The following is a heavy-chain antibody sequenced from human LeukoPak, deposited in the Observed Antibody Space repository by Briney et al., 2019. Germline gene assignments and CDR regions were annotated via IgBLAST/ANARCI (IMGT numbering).Heavy chain of an antibody. V-gene: IGHV4-4*07. CDR3: ARVYAGWYSHSYYMDV. J-gene: IGHJ6*03. CDR2: IYTSGRA. Sequence: PSESLSLTCTVSGGSISSYYWSWIRDRPGEGVEWGWRIYTSGRANYNPSLKSRVTISVGKSKNQFSLKLSPLTAADTAVYYCARVYAGWYSHSYYMDVWGKGTNVTVSS. D-gene: IGHD6-19*01. CDR1: GGSISSYY.